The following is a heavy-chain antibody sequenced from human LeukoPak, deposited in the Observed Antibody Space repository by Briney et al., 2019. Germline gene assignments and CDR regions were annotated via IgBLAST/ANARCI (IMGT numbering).Heavy chain of an antibody. D-gene: IGHD5-24*01. Sequence: PGGSLRLSCAASGFTFSSYWMSWVRQAPGKGLEWVANIKQDGSEKYYVDSVKGRFTISRGNAKNSLYLQMNSLRAEDTAVYYCARDRGDGYNFYFDYWGQGTLVTVSS. CDR2: IKQDGSEK. CDR3: ARDRGDGYNFYFDY. V-gene: IGHV3-7*01. CDR1: GFTFSSYW. J-gene: IGHJ4*02.